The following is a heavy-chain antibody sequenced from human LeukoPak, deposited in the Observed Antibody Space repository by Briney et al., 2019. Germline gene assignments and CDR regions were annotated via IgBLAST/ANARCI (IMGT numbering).Heavy chain of an antibody. D-gene: IGHD6-13*01. V-gene: IGHV3-23*01. Sequence: GGSLRLSCAASGFTFSSYAMTWVRQAPGKGLEWVSAISDSGGSTNYADSVKGRFTISRDNSKNTLYLQMNSLRAEDTAVYYCAKSGPWYSSSWYGYWGQGTLVTVSS. CDR2: ISDSGGST. CDR3: AKSGPWYSSSWYGY. CDR1: GFTFSSYA. J-gene: IGHJ4*02.